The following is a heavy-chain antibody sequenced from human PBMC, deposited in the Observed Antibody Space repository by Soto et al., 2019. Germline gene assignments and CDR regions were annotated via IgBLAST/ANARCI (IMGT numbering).Heavy chain of an antibody. CDR3: ATEMGATQGPFDN. J-gene: IGHJ4*02. Sequence: GVSLRLSCVVSVCPFGANAMSWVRQAPGKGLEWVSGLSNTGRRTSYADSVKGRFNISRDNSENTVYLQMNSLRVEDTAVYYCATEMGATQGPFDNWGQGTLVTVSS. CDR2: LSNTGRRT. V-gene: IGHV3-23*01. D-gene: IGHD1-26*01. CDR1: VCPFGANA.